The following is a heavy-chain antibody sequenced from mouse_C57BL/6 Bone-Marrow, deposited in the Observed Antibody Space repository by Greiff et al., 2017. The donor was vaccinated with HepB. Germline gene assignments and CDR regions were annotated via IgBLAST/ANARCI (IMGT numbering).Heavy chain of an antibody. D-gene: IGHD2-5*01. J-gene: IGHJ3*01. Sequence: QVQLKESGAELVKPGASVKISCKASGYAFSSYWMNWVKQRPGKGLEWIGQIYPGDGDTNYNGKFKGKATLTADKSSSTAYMQLSSLTSEDSAVYFCARRADYSNPWFAYWGQGTLVTVSA. V-gene: IGHV1-80*01. CDR3: ARRADYSNPWFAY. CDR1: GYAFSSYW. CDR2: IYPGDGDT.